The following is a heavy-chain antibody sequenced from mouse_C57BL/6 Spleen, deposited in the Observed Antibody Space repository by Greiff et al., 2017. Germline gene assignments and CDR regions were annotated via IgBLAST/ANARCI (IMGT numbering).Heavy chain of an antibody. CDR3: ARSGSSYDWYFDV. J-gene: IGHJ1*03. CDR1: GYAFSSSW. CDR2: IYPGDGDT. V-gene: IGHV1-82*01. Sequence: VQLQQSGPELVKPGASVKISCKASGYAFSSSWMNWVKQRPGTGLEWIGRIYPGDGDTNYNGKFKGKATLTADKSSSTAYMQLSSLTSEDSAVYFCARSGSSYDWYFDVWGTGTTVTVSS. D-gene: IGHD1-1*01.